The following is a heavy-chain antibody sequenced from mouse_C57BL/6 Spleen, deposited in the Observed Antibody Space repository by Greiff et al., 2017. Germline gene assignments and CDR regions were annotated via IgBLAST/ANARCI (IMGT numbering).Heavy chain of an antibody. CDR1: GYAFSSYW. Sequence: QVQLQQSGAELVKPGASVKISCKASGYAFSSYWMNWVKQRPGKGLEWIGQIYPGDGDTNYNGKFKGKATLTADKSSSTAYMQLSSLTSEDSAVYFCARSPWDRGYFDYWGQGTTLTVSS. D-gene: IGHD4-1*01. CDR2: IYPGDGDT. J-gene: IGHJ2*01. CDR3: ARSPWDRGYFDY. V-gene: IGHV1-80*01.